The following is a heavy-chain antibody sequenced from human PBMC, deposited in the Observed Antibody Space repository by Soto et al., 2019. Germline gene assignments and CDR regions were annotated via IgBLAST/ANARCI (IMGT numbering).Heavy chain of an antibody. CDR2: IYYSGST. CDR1: GGSISSGDYY. D-gene: IGHD6-19*01. J-gene: IGHJ6*02. CDR3: ARGLYSSGSAYYYYGMDA. V-gene: IGHV4-30-4*01. Sequence: LSLTCTVSGGSISSGDYYWSWVRQPPGKGLEWIGYIYYSGSTYYNPSLKSRVTTSVDTSKNQFSLKLTSVTAADTAVYYCARGLYSSGSAYYYYGMDAWGQGTTVTVSS.